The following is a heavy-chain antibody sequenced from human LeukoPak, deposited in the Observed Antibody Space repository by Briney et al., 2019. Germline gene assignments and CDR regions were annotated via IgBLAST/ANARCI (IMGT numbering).Heavy chain of an antibody. CDR1: GFTFSSYS. CDR2: ISYDGSNK. Sequence: GGSLRLSCAASGFTFSSYSMNWVRQAPGKGLEWVAVISYDGSNKYYADSVKGRFTISRDNSKNTLYLQMNSLRAEDTAVYYCARDTLYSSRAEASYFDYWGQGTLVTVSS. V-gene: IGHV3-30*03. CDR3: ARDTLYSSRAEASYFDY. J-gene: IGHJ4*02. D-gene: IGHD6-13*01.